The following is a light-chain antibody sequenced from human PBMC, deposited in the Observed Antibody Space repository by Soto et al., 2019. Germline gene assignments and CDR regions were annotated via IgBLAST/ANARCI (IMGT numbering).Light chain of an antibody. Sequence: QSVLTQPRSVSGSPGQSVTISCTGTSXDVGGYNYVSWYQQHPGKAPKLMIYDVSKRPSGVPDRFSGSKSGNTASLTISGLQAEDEADYYCCSYAGSYTYVLGTGTKVTVL. CDR1: SXDVGGYNY. V-gene: IGLV2-11*01. CDR2: DVS. CDR3: CSYAGSYTYV. J-gene: IGLJ1*01.